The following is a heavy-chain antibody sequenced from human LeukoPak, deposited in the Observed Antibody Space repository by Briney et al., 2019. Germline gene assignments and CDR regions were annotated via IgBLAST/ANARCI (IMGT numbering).Heavy chain of an antibody. CDR3: ARHRPGIYDAFDI. Sequence: GESLKISCKGSGYSFTTYWIGWVRQMPGKGLEWMGIIYPRDSDTRYSASFQGQVTISADKSISTAYLQWSSLKASDTAMYYCARHRPGIYDAFDIWGQGTMVTVSS. J-gene: IGHJ3*02. CDR2: IYPRDSDT. V-gene: IGHV5-51*01. CDR1: GYSFTTYW. D-gene: IGHD2/OR15-2a*01.